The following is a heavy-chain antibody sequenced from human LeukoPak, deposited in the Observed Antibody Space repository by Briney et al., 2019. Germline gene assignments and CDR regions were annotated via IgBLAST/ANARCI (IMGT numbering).Heavy chain of an antibody. J-gene: IGHJ4*02. CDR2: ISRGAIDI. D-gene: IGHD3-16*02. CDR3: TKEVWGSYPD. V-gene: IGHV3-23*01. CDR1: GFPFGIYA. Sequence: GGSLRLSCAAPGFPFGIYAMTWVRQAPGKGLEWVSAISRGAIDIYYADSVQGRFTISRDDSKNAVYLQMNNLRSEDTAVYYCTKEVWGSYPDWGQGTLVTVSS.